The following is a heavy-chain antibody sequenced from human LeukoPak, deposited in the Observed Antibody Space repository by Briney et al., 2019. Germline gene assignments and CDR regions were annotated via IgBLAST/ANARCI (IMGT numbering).Heavy chain of an antibody. CDR1: GYTFTSYD. CDR2: MNPNSGNT. CDR3: ASLTGLKYYYYGMDV. V-gene: IGHV1-8*01. Sequence: ASVTVSCKASGYTFTSYDINWVRQATGQGLEWVGWMNPNSGNTGYAQKFQGRVTMTRNTSISTAYMELSSLRSEDTAVYYCASLTGLKYYYYGMDVWGQGTTVTVSS. J-gene: IGHJ6*02.